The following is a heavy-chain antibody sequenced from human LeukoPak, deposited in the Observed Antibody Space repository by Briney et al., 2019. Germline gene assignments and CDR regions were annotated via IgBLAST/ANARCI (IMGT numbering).Heavy chain of an antibody. V-gene: IGHV4-39*07. J-gene: IGHJ4*02. CDR1: GSSISSSSYY. D-gene: IGHD6-19*01. Sequence: PSETLSLTCTVSGSSISSSSYYWGWIRQPPGKGLEWIGSIYYSGSTYYNPSLKSRVTISVDTSKNQFSLKLSSVTAADTAVYYCARVDSKWLGPDYWGQGTLVTVSS. CDR2: IYYSGST. CDR3: ARVDSKWLGPDY.